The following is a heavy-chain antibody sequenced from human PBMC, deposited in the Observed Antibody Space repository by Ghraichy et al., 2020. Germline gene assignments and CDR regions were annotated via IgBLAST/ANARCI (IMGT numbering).Heavy chain of an antibody. Sequence: SGPTLVKPTQTLTLTCTFSGFSLSTSGVGVGWIRQPPGKALEWLALIYWDDDKRYSPSLKSRLTITKDTSKNQVVLTMTNMDPVDTATYYCAHIRVLVGMEKYYFDYWGQGTLVTVSS. D-gene: IGHD1-26*01. J-gene: IGHJ4*02. CDR2: IYWDDDK. CDR1: GFSLSTSGVG. CDR3: AHIRVLVGMEKYYFDY. V-gene: IGHV2-5*02.